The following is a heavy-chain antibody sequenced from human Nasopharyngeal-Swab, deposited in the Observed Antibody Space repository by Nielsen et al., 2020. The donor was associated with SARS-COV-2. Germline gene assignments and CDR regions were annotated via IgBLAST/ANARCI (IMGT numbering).Heavy chain of an antibody. J-gene: IGHJ3*02. Sequence: WIRQPPGKGLEWIGYIYYSGSTNYNPSLKSRVTISVDTSKNQFSLKLSSVTAADTAVHYCAKQLAAAGPPGAFDIWGQGTMVTVSS. CDR3: AKQLAAAGPPGAFDI. CDR2: IYYSGST. V-gene: IGHV4-59*08. D-gene: IGHD6-13*01.